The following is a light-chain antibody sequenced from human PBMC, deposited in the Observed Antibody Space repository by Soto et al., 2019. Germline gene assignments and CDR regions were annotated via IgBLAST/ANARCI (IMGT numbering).Light chain of an antibody. CDR3: GTWDSSRSADV. J-gene: IGLJ1*01. CDR2: DNN. CDR1: SSNIGNNY. V-gene: IGLV1-51*01. Sequence: QSVLTQPPSVSAAPGQKVTISCSGSSSNIGNNYVSWYQQLPGTAPKLLIYDNNKRPSGIPDRFSGSKSGTSATLGITGLQNGDEADYYCGTWDSSRSADVFGTGTKVTVL.